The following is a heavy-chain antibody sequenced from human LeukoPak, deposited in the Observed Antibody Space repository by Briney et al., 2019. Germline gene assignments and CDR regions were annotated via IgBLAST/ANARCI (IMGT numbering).Heavy chain of an antibody. D-gene: IGHD2-2*01. J-gene: IGHJ4*02. V-gene: IGHV4-34*01. Sequence: SETLSLTCAVYGGSFSGYYWSWIRQPPGKGLEWIGEINHSGSTNYNPSLKSRVTISVDTSKNQFPLKLSSVTAADTAVYYCARGPIVVVPAAGGYYFDYWGQGTLVTVSS. CDR3: ARGPIVVVPAAGGYYFDY. CDR2: INHSGST. CDR1: GGSFSGYY.